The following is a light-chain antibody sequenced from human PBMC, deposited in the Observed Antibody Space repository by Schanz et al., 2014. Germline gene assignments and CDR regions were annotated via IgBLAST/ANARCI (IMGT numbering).Light chain of an antibody. V-gene: IGLV1-40*01. CDR2: TNN. Sequence: QSVLTQPPSVSGAPGQRVTISCTGSSSNIGAGYDVHWYQQLPGTAPKLLMYTNNQRPSGVPDRFSGSKSGTSASLAITGLQAEDEADYYCSSYAGSNNVLFGGGTKLTVL. J-gene: IGLJ3*02. CDR1: SSNIGAGYD. CDR3: SSYAGSNNVL.